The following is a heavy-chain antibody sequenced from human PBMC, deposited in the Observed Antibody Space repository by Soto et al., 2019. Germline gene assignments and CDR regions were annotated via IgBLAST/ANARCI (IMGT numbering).Heavy chain of an antibody. CDR3: ARHSAVDHFDS. D-gene: IGHD6-19*01. CDR1: GDSITSNSYF. CDR2: IYYSGTT. V-gene: IGHV4-39*01. Sequence: PSETLSLTCTVSGDSITSNSYFWAWIRQPPGKGLEWIGSIYYSGTTYHNPSLKSRVTISVDRSNNQFSLKLTSVTAADTAVYYCARHSAVDHFDSWGQGDLVTVSS. J-gene: IGHJ4*02.